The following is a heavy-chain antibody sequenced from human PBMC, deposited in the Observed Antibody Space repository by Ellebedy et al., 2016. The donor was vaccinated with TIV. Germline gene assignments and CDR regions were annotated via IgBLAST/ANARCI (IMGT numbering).Heavy chain of an antibody. J-gene: IGHJ4*02. CDR1: GVSFSGSY. V-gene: IGHV4-34*01. CDR2: INHSVGT. CDR3: ARRPRHTMAQTGGLDY. Sequence: MPSETLSLTCAVYGVSFSGSYWSWIRRLPGKGLEWIGEINHSVGTNSNPSLKSRVTISVDTSKNQFSLKLSSVTAADTAVYYCARRPRHTMAQTGGLDYWGQGTLVTVSS. D-gene: IGHD3-10*01.